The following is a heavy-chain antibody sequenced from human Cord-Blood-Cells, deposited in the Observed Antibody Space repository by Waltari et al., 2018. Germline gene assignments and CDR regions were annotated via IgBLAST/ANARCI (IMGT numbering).Heavy chain of an antibody. CDR1: GFTFSSYA. Sequence: EVQLLESGGGLVQPGGSLRLSCAASGFTFSSYAMSWVRRAPGKGLEWVSAISGSGGSTYYADSVKGRFTIARHDSKNTLYLQMNSLRAGDTAVYYCAKDRGTGGFDYWGQGTLVTVSS. V-gene: IGHV3-23*01. CDR2: ISGSGGST. J-gene: IGHJ4*02. CDR3: AKDRGTGGFDY. D-gene: IGHD2-8*02.